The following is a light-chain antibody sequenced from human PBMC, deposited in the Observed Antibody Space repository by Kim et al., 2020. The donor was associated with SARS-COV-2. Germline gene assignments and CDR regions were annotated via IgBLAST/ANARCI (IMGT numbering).Light chain of an antibody. CDR2: EDN. J-gene: IGLJ3*02. V-gene: IGLV6-57*04. CDR1: SGSIASNY. Sequence: NFMLTQPPSVSESPGKTVTISCTRSSGSIASNYVQWYQQRPGSAPTTVIYEDNQRPSGVPDRFSGSIDSSSNSASLTISGLKTEDEADYYCQSYDSSNQGVFGGGTQLTVL. CDR3: QSYDSSNQGV.